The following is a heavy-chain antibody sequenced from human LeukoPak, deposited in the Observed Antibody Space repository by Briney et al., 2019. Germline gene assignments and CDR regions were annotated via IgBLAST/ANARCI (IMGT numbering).Heavy chain of an antibody. D-gene: IGHD3-10*01. CDR1: GYPFSGYY. CDR2: INPESGAT. J-gene: IGHJ4*02. CDR3: ARENLNYHGSGSYLY. V-gene: IGHV1-2*02. Sequence: ASVKVSCKASGYPFSGYYIHWVRRGPGQGLEWLGWINPESGATKYAQRFEGRVTLTRDTSVTTVHMELSGLRYDDSAVYYCARENLNYHGSGSYLYWGQGSQVTVSS.